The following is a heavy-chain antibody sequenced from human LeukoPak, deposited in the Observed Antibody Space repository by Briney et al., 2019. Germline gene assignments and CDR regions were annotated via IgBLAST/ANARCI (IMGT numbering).Heavy chain of an antibody. V-gene: IGHV3-15*01. CDR2: IKSKTDGGTT. CDR3: TTSEDIVVVTAIPFDY. Sequence: PGGSLRLSCAASGFTFSNAWMSWVRQAPGKGLEWVGRIKSKTDGGTTDYAAPVKGRFTISRDDSKNTLYLQMNSLKTEDTAVYYCTTSEDIVVVTAIPFDYWGQGTLVTVSS. D-gene: IGHD2-21*02. CDR1: GFTFSNAW. J-gene: IGHJ4*02.